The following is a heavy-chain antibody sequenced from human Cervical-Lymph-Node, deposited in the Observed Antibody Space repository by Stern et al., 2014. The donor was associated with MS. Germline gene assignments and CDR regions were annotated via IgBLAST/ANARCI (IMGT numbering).Heavy chain of an antibody. Sequence: QLQLQESGPGLVKPSGALSLTCSVSGGSISGYYWTWIRQTPGKTLEWIGFIYNTGTTNYNPSFGGRVSMSMDTSKSQFSLRLSSVTAADTATYYCARGERAIDLYFDLWGRGTMVTVSS. D-gene: IGHD1-26*01. V-gene: IGHV4-59*01. CDR1: GGSISGYY. CDR3: ARGERAIDLYFDL. CDR2: IYNTGTT. J-gene: IGHJ2*01.